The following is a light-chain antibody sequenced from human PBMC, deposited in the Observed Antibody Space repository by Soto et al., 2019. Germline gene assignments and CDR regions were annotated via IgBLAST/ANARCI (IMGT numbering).Light chain of an antibody. CDR3: CSYAHTSRV. Sequence: QSALTQPRSVSGSPGQSVTFSCTGTSGDIGAYNYVSWYQFHPGKAPKMIIYDVNKRPSGVPDRFSGSKSGNTASLTIFWLQAEDEVDYYCCSYAHTSRVFGGGTKLTVL. J-gene: IGLJ3*02. V-gene: IGLV2-11*01. CDR2: DVN. CDR1: SGDIGAYNY.